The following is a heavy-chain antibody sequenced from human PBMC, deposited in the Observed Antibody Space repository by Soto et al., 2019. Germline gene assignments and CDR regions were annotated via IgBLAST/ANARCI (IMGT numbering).Heavy chain of an antibody. Sequence: GGSLRLSCAASGFTVSSNYMSWVRQAPGKGLEWVSVIYSGGSTYYADSVKGRFTISRDNSKNTLYLQMNSLRAEDTAVYYCARGLEMATEPNFGYWGQGTLVTVSS. J-gene: IGHJ4*02. V-gene: IGHV3-53*01. CDR1: GFTVSSNY. CDR3: ARGLEMATEPNFGY. CDR2: IYSGGST. D-gene: IGHD3-3*01.